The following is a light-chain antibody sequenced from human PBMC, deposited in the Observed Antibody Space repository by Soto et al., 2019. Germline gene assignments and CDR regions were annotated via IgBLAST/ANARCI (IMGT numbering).Light chain of an antibody. CDR2: DNS. CDR1: SSNIGAGSD. CDR3: QSYDSSLSGTVV. Sequence: QAVVTQPPSVSGAPGQRVTISCTGSSSNIGAGSDVHWYQQLPGTAPKLLIYDNSNRPSGVRDRFSGSKSGTSASLAITGLQAEDEADYYCQSYDSSLSGTVVFGGGTKLTVL. V-gene: IGLV1-40*01. J-gene: IGLJ2*01.